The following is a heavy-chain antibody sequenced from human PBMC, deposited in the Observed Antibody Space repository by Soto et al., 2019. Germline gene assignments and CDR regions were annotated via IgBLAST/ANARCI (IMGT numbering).Heavy chain of an antibody. CDR2: IYYSGST. CDR1: GGSISSYY. V-gene: IGHV4-59*01. J-gene: IGHJ6*02. D-gene: IGHD6-6*01. Sequence: QVQLQESGPGLVKPSETLSLTCTVSGGSISSYYWSWIRQPPGKGLEWIGYIYYSGSTNYNPSLKSRVTISVDTSKNQFSLKLSSVTAADTAVYYCARVKYSSYPAYYSYGMDVWGQGTTITVSS. CDR3: ARVKYSSYPAYYSYGMDV.